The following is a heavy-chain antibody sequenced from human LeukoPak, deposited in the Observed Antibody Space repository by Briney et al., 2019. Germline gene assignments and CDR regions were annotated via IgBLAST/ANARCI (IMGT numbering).Heavy chain of an antibody. CDR3: ARDTWRCSSTSCKTFDI. Sequence: ASVKVSCKASGYTFTSYGISWVRQAPGQGLEWTGWISAYNGNTNYAQKLQGRVTMTTDTSTSTAYMELRSLRSDDTAVYYCARDTWRCSSTSCKTFDIWGQGTMVTVSS. D-gene: IGHD2-2*01. CDR2: ISAYNGNT. J-gene: IGHJ3*02. CDR1: GYTFTSYG. V-gene: IGHV1-18*01.